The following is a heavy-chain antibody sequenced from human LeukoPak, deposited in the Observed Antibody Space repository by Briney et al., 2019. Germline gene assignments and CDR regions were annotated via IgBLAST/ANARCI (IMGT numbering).Heavy chain of an antibody. CDR1: GYTFTAYS. V-gene: IGHV1-2*02. J-gene: IGHJ4*02. CDR2: INRNSDDT. D-gene: IGHD1-26*01. Sequence: ASVKVSCKASGYTFTAYSTHWVRQAPGQGLEWMGRINRNSDDTIYAQNFQDRVTLTRDTSISTAYMELRRLTSDDTAVYYCAKVGELGATSDYFDYWGQGTLVTVSS. CDR3: AKVGELGATSDYFDY.